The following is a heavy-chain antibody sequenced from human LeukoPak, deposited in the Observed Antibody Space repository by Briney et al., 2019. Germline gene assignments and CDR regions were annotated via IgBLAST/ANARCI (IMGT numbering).Heavy chain of an antibody. CDR3: ARGSQVVTMVRGVIMPFDY. J-gene: IGHJ4*02. Sequence: ASVKVSYKASGYTYTDNYMYWVRQAPGQGLEWMAWINPNSGDTHYAQNFQGRVTMTRDTSISTAYMELSRLRSDDTAVYYCARGSQVVTMVRGVIMPFDYWGQGTLVTVSS. CDR1: GYTYTDNY. D-gene: IGHD3-10*01. CDR2: INPNSGDT. V-gene: IGHV1-2*02.